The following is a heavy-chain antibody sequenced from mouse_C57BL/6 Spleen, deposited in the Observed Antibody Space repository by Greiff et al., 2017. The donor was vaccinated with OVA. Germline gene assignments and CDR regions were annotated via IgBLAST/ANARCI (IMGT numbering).Heavy chain of an antibody. CDR3: ARYKGLYYYGDYFDY. CDR2: IDPNSGGT. D-gene: IGHD1-1*01. V-gene: IGHV1-72*01. CDR1: GYTFTSYW. J-gene: IGHJ2*01. Sequence: QVQLQQSGAELVKPGASVKLSCKASGYTFTSYWMHWVKQRPGRGLEWIGRIDPNSGGTKYNEKFKSKATLTVDKPSSTAYMQLSSLTSEDSAVYYCARYKGLYYYGDYFDYWGQGTTLTVSS.